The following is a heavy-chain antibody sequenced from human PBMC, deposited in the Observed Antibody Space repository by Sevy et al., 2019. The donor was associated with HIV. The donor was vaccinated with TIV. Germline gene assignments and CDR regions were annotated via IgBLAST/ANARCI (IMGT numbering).Heavy chain of an antibody. CDR3: ARDHVKDGDLGDYYYFAMDV. Sequence: GGSLRLSCAASGFTSSDYYMSRIRQAPGKGLEWLSYISGSSSDIYYADSVKGRFTISRDNAKNSLYLQMSSLRADDTAVYYCARDHVKDGDLGDYYYFAMDVWGQGTTVTVSS. D-gene: IGHD4-17*01. V-gene: IGHV3-11*01. CDR1: GFTSSDYY. J-gene: IGHJ6*02. CDR2: ISGSSSDI.